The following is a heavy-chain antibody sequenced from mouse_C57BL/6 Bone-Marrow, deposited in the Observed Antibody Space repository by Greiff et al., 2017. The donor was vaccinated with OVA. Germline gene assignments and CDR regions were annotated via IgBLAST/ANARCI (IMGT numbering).Heavy chain of an antibody. CDR1: GSTFTRYT. CDR2: IDPTNDYT. J-gene: IGHJ2*01. Sequence: VQLQQSGAELARPGASVKMSCKASGSTFTRYTIHWVKQRPGQGLEWIGYIDPTNDYTNSNQKFTSKATLTADKSSSTAYMQLSSLTSEDSAVYYCTRGYYFDYWGQGTTLTVSS. CDR3: TRGYYFDY. V-gene: IGHV1-4*01.